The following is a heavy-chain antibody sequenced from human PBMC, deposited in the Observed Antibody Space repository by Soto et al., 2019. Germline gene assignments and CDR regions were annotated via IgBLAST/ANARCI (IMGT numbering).Heavy chain of an antibody. CDR2: IYWDDDK. Sequence: QITLKESGPTVVKPTQTLTLTCTFSGFALSDNGVGVGWIRQPPGKALEWLALIYWDDDKRYSPSLKSRLTITQGASKNHVVLTMTNMDPVYTATYYCAHRLYRCNAGWFFDLWGRGTLVTVSS. J-gene: IGHJ2*01. CDR3: AHRLYRCNAGWFFDL. D-gene: IGHD2-15*01. V-gene: IGHV2-5*02. CDR1: GFALSDNGVG.